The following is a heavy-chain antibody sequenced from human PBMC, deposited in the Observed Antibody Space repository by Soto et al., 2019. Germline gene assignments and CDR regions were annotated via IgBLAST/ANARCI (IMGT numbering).Heavy chain of an antibody. Sequence: QVQLVQSGAEVKKPGASVKVSCKASGYTFTSYGVSWVRQAPGQGLEWMGWISGYNGNTNYAQKLQGRVTMTTDTSTRTAYKELRRLRSDDTAVSDCARAGKYSYGSGSPSYYGMAVWGQGITVPVSS. CDR1: GYTFTSYG. V-gene: IGHV1-18*04. CDR3: ARAGKYSYGSGSPSYYGMAV. CDR2: ISGYNGNT. D-gene: IGHD3-10*01. J-gene: IGHJ6*02.